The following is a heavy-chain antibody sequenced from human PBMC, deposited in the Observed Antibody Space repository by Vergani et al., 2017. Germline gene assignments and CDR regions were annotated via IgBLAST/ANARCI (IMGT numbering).Heavy chain of an antibody. J-gene: IGHJ4*02. CDR2: VNHGGST. CDR3: ASIARAPTRRNPPPDY. V-gene: IGHV4-34*01. D-gene: IGHD3-16*02. Sequence: QVQLQEWGAGLLKTSETLSLTCGVSGGSFSDYYWSWIRQAPGMGLEWIGEVNHGGSTNYNPSLKSRVSISVDTSKNQLSLQLTSVTAAASALYFCASIARAPTRRNPPPDYWGQGILVTVSS. CDR1: GGSFSDYY.